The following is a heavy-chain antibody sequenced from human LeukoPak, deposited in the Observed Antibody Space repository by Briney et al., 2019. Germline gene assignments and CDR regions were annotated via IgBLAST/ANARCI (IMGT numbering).Heavy chain of an antibody. CDR2: ISWNSGSI. V-gene: IGHV3-9*01. CDR3: AKQAAAGTGEDYFDY. J-gene: IGHJ4*02. Sequence: PGRSLRLTCAASGFTFDDYAMHWVRQAPGKGLEWVSGISWNSGSIGYADSVKGRFTISRDNAKNSLCLQMNSLRAEDTALYYCAKQAAAGTGEDYFDYWGQGTLVTVSS. D-gene: IGHD6-13*01. CDR1: GFTFDDYA.